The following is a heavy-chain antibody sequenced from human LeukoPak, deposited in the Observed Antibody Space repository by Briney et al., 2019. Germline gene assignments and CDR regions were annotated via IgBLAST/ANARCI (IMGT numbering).Heavy chain of an antibody. CDR1: GYTFVSYG. Sequence: GASVKVSCKASGYTFVSYGFSWVRQAPGQGLEWMGWISAYSGDTKNAQKFQGRVTMTTDPSTSTAFMELRSLRSDDTAVYYCARVWELQNRFYYYYMDVWGKGTTVTVSS. CDR3: ARVWELQNRFYYYYMDV. V-gene: IGHV1-18*01. J-gene: IGHJ6*03. D-gene: IGHD1-26*01. CDR2: ISAYSGDT.